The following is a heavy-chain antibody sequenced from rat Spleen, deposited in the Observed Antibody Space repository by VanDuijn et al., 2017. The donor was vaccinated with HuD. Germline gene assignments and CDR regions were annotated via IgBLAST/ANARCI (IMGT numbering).Heavy chain of an antibody. J-gene: IGHJ3*01. D-gene: IGHD1-1*01. Sequence: EVQLVESGGGLVQPGGSLKLSCAASGFTFSNYGIHWIRQAPTKGLEWVASISPSGGSTYYRDSVKGRFTISRDNARSTLYLQMDSLRSEDTATYYCARSDGVHYYLPFAVWGQGTLVTASS. CDR1: GFTFSNYG. CDR2: ISPSGGST. CDR3: ARSDGVHYYLPFAV. V-gene: IGHV5-19*01.